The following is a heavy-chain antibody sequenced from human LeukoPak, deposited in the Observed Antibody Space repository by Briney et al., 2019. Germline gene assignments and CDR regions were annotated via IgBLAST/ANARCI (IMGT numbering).Heavy chain of an antibody. Sequence: GGSLRLSCAASGFTFSSYAMSWVRQAPGKGLEWVSAISGNGDITYYTDSVKGRFTISRDNSKSTLYLQMNSLRAEDTAVYYCAKVTGGDMITYGGLDYWGQGTLVTVSS. CDR3: AKVTGGDMITYGGLDY. V-gene: IGHV3-23*01. CDR2: ISGNGDIT. CDR1: GFTFSSYA. J-gene: IGHJ4*02. D-gene: IGHD3-16*01.